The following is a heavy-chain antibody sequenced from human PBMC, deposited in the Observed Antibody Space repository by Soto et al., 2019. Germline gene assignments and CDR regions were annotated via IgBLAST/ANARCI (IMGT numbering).Heavy chain of an antibody. Sequence: PSQTLSLTCAISGDSVSSNSAAWNWIRQSPSRGLEWLGRTYYRSKWYNDYAVSVKSRITINPDTSKNQFSLQLNSVTPEDTAVYYCARERITIFGVVTDYYYYYGMDVWGQGTTVTVSS. CDR2: TYYRSKWYN. V-gene: IGHV6-1*01. D-gene: IGHD3-3*01. CDR3: ARERITIFGVVTDYYYYYGMDV. J-gene: IGHJ6*02. CDR1: GDSVSSNSAA.